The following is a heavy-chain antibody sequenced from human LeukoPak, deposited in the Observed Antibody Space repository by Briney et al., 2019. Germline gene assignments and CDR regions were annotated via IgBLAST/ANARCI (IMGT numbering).Heavy chain of an antibody. V-gene: IGHV3-23*01. CDR2: ISGSGGST. D-gene: IGHD5/OR15-5a*01. CDR1: GFTFSSYA. CDR3: AKTLRFPQYNWFDP. J-gene: IGHJ5*02. Sequence: EGSLRLSCAASGFTFSSYAMSWVRQAPGKGLEWVSAISGSGGSTYYADSVKGRFTISRDNSKNTLYLQMNSLRAEDTAVYYCAKTLRFPQYNWFDPWGQGTLVTVSS.